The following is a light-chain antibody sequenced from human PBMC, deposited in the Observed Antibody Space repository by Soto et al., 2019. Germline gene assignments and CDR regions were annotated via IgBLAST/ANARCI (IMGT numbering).Light chain of an antibody. J-gene: IGKJ1*01. CDR2: GAS. V-gene: IGKV3-15*01. Sequence: EIVMTQSPATLSVSPGERATLSCRASQSVSSNLAWYQQKPGQVPRLLIYGASTRATGILARFSGSGSGTEFTLTISSLQSEDFAVYFCQQYNNWPRTFGQGTKVEIK. CDR3: QQYNNWPRT. CDR1: QSVSSN.